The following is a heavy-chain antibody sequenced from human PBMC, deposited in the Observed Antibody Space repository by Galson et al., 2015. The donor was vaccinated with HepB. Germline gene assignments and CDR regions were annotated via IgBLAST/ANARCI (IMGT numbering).Heavy chain of an antibody. V-gene: IGHV3-48*01. Sequence: SLRLSCAASGFTFSSYSMNWVRQAPGKGLEWVSYISSSSSTIYYADSVKGRFTISRDNAKNSLYLQMNSLRAEDTAVYYCATGGVGAVKNFDYWGQGTLVTVSS. CDR3: ATGGVGAVKNFDY. D-gene: IGHD1-26*01. CDR2: ISSSSSTI. J-gene: IGHJ4*02. CDR1: GFTFSSYS.